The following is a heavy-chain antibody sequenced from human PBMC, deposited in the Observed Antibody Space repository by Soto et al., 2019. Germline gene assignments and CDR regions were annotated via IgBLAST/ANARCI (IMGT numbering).Heavy chain of an antibody. CDR2: MNPDSGST. CDR3: ASVSSSGYRLHRNYFAY. J-gene: IGHJ4*02. V-gene: IGHV1-8*01. Sequence: GASVKVSCKASGYTFTSYDINWVRQASGQGLEWMGWMNPDSGSTDYAQKFQGRVTLTRDTSINTVFMEVSSLRSDDTAVYWCASVSSSGYRLHRNYFAYWARGTPVPVSA. D-gene: IGHD2-2*01. CDR1: GYTFTSYD.